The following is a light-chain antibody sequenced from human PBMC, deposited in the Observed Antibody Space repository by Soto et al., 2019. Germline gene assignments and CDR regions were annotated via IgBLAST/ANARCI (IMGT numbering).Light chain of an antibody. CDR3: NSYTNTAAMV. CDR2: EVS. Sequence: QSVLTQPASVSGSPGQSITISCTGTSSDVGAHNFVSWYQQHPGKAPKLMIYEVSNRPSGVSDRFSGSKSGNTASLTISGLQAEDEADYYCNSYTNTAAMVFGTGTKVTVL. J-gene: IGLJ1*01. V-gene: IGLV2-14*01. CDR1: SSDVGAHNF.